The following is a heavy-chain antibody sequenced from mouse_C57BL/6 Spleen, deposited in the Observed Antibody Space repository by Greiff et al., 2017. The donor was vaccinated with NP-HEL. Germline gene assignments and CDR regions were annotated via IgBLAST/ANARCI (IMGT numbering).Heavy chain of an antibody. CDR2: IHPNSGST. CDR1: GYTFTSYW. V-gene: IGHV1-64*01. J-gene: IGHJ4*01. Sequence: QVQLQQPGAELVKPGASVKLSCKASGYTFTSYWMHWVKQRPGQGLEWIGMIHPNSGSTNYNEKFKSKATLTVDKSSSTAYMQLSSLTSEDSAVYYCARQGIYPNAMDYWGQGTSVTVSS. CDR3: ARQGIYPNAMDY. D-gene: IGHD2-1*01.